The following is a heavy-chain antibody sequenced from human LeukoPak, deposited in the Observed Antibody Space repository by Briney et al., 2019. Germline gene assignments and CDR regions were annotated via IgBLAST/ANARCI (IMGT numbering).Heavy chain of an antibody. CDR2: ISAYNGNT. J-gene: IGHJ6*02. D-gene: IGHD6-6*01. V-gene: IGHV1-18*01. CDR3: ARAESSQSYYYYGMDV. Sequence: GASVKVSCKASGYTFTSYGISWVRQAPGQGLERMGWISAYNGNTNYAQKLQGRVTMTTDTSTSTAYMELRSLRSDDTAVYYCARAESSQSYYYYGMDVWGQGTTVTVSS. CDR1: GYTFTSYG.